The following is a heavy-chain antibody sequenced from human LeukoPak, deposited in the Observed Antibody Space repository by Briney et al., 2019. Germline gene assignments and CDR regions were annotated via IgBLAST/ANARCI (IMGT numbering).Heavy chain of an antibody. V-gene: IGHV3-30*04. CDR1: GFTFSSYS. CDR2: ISYDGSNK. CDR3: ARPVGVVVIFDAFDI. J-gene: IGHJ3*02. Sequence: PGGSLRLSCAASGFTFSSYSMHWVRQAPGKGLEWVAVISYDGSNKYYADSVKGRFTISRANSKNTLYLQMNSLRAEDTAVYYCARPVGVVVIFDAFDIWGQGTMVTVSS. D-gene: IGHD2-15*01.